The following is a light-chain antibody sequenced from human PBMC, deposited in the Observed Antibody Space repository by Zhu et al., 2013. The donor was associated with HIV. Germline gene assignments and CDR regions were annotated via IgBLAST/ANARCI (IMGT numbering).Light chain of an antibody. J-gene: IGKJ4*01. Sequence: EIVLTQSPGTLSLSPGERATLSCRASQSVTSSYLAWYQQKPGQAPRLLIYGASSRATGIPDRFSGSVSGTDFTLSISRLDPEDFAVYYCQQNDSSSLTFGGGTTVEI. CDR2: GAS. CDR1: QSVTSSY. V-gene: IGKV3-20*01. CDR3: QQNDSSSLT.